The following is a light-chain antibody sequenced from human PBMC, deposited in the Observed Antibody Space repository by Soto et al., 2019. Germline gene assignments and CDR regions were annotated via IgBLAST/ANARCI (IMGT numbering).Light chain of an antibody. CDR1: QDISDY. V-gene: IGKV1-9*01. CDR3: QQYNSSLIT. J-gene: IGKJ5*01. CDR2: AAS. Sequence: QTPSFLTASVGDRVTITCRASQDISDYLAWYQQRPGKAPKLLIYAASTLQSGVPSRFSGSGSGTEFTLTISSLQPDDFATYYCQQYNSSLITFGQGTRLEIK.